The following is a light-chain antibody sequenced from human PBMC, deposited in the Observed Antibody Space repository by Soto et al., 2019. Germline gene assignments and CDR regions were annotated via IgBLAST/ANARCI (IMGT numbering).Light chain of an antibody. CDR1: SSDVGGYNY. CDR2: EVS. J-gene: IGLJ1*01. V-gene: IGLV2-14*01. Sequence: QSVLTQPASVSGSPGQSITISCTGTSSDVGGYNYVSWYQQHPGKAPKLRIYEVSNRPSGVSNRFSGSKSGNTASLTISGLQAEDEADYYCSSNTSSSPYVFGTGTKLTVL. CDR3: SSNTSSSPYV.